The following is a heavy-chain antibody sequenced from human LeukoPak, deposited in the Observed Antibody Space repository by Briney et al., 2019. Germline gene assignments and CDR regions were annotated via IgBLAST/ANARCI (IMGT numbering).Heavy chain of an antibody. CDR2: IGGDGGSA. Sequence: GGSLRLSCAASGFTFDDYAMHWVRQAPGKGLVWVSLIGGDGGSAYYADSVRGRLTISRDNSKNSLYLQMNSLRTEDTALYYCAKERSDYYDSSGYEDYFDYWGQGTLVTVSS. V-gene: IGHV3-43*02. CDR1: GFTFDDYA. D-gene: IGHD3-22*01. J-gene: IGHJ4*02. CDR3: AKERSDYYDSSGYEDYFDY.